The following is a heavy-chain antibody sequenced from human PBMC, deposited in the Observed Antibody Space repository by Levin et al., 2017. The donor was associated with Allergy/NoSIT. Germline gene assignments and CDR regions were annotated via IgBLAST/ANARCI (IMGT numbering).Heavy chain of an antibody. CDR2: IIPILGIA. Sequence: SVKVSCKASGGTFSSYTISWVRQAPGQGLEWMGRIIPILGIANYAQKFQGRVTITADKSTSTAYMELSSLRSEDTAVYYCARAMLEGMGDFDYWGQGTLVTVSS. CDR1: GGTFSSYT. V-gene: IGHV1-69*02. J-gene: IGHJ4*02. CDR3: ARAMLEGMGDFDY. D-gene: IGHD3-16*01.